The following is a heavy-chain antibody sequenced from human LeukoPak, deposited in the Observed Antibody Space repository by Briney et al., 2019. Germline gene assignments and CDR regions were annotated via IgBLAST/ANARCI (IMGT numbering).Heavy chain of an antibody. CDR3: ASGSDWYKVFDY. D-gene: IGHD6-19*01. V-gene: IGHV3-48*03. CDR1: GFTFNSYE. J-gene: IGHJ4*02. Sequence: GGSLRLSCAASGFTFNSYEMNWVRQAPGKGLEWVSYISRSGSTMYYADSVKGRFTISRDNAKNSLYLQMNSLKAEDTAVYYCASGSDWYKVFDYWGQGTLVTVSS. CDR2: ISRSGSTM.